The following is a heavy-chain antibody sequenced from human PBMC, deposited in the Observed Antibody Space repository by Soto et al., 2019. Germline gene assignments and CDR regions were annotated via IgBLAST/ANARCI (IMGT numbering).Heavy chain of an antibody. J-gene: IGHJ6*03. CDR2: IYYSGST. Sequence: QVQLQESGPGLVKPSQTLSLTCTVSGGSISSGGYYWSWIRQHPGKGLEWIGYIYYSGSTYYNPSLKSRVTISLDTSKNHFSLKLSSVTPADTAVFYCGRPFKSVIYYYYKWDVWGKGT. V-gene: IGHV4-31*03. D-gene: IGHD3-16*02. CDR3: GRPFKSVIYYYYKWDV. CDR1: GGSISSGGYY.